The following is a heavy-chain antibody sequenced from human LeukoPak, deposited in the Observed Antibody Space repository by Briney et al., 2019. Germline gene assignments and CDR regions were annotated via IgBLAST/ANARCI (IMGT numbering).Heavy chain of an antibody. V-gene: IGHV1-69*02. D-gene: IGHD2-15*01. CDR1: GGTFSSYT. Sequence: SVKVSCKASGGTFSSYTISWVRQAPGRGLEWMGRIIPILGIANYAQKFQGRVTITADKSTSTAYMELSSLRSEDTAVYYCARSVGGGGGYYWGQGTLVTVSS. CDR3: ARSVGGGGGYY. J-gene: IGHJ4*02. CDR2: IIPILGIA.